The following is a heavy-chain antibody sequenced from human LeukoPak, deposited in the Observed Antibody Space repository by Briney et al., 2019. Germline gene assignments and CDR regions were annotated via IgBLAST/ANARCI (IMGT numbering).Heavy chain of an antibody. Sequence: SETLPLTCTASGGSISGYYWSWIRQPAGKGLEWIGRIYTSGSTNYNPSLKSRVTMSVDTSKNQFSLKLSSVTAADTAMYYCARGFLRPPWGQGTLVTVSS. D-gene: IGHD4-17*01. V-gene: IGHV4-4*07. CDR3: ARGFLRPP. CDR2: IYTSGST. J-gene: IGHJ5*02. CDR1: GGSISGYY.